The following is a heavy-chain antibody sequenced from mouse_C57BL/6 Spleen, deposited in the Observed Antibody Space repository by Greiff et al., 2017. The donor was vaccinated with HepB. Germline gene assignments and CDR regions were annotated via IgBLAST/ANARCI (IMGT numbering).Heavy chain of an antibody. V-gene: IGHV1-7*01. J-gene: IGHJ4*01. CDR1: GYTFTSYW. CDR3: SSSGPFITTARDAMDY. CDR2: IKLSSGYT. Sequence: VQLQQSGAELAKPGASVKLSCKASGYTFTSYWMHWVKQRPGQGLEWLGYIKLSSGYTKYNQKNKDKTTLTADTTSSTAYMQLRSLTYEDSVVYYYSSSGPFITTARDAMDYWGQGTSVTVSS. D-gene: IGHD1-1*01.